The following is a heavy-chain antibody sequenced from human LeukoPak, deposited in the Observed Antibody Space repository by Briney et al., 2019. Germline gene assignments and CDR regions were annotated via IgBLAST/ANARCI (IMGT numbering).Heavy chain of an antibody. Sequence: GGSLRLSCTASGFTFGDYAMSWFRQAPGKGLEWVGFIRSKAYGGTTEYAASVKGRFTISRDDSRSIAYLQMNSLKTEDTAVYYCTRDVDYYDSSGYYPADIWGQGTMVTVSS. CDR1: GFTFGDYA. CDR2: IRSKAYGGTT. V-gene: IGHV3-49*03. CDR3: TRDVDYYDSSGYYPADI. D-gene: IGHD3-22*01. J-gene: IGHJ3*02.